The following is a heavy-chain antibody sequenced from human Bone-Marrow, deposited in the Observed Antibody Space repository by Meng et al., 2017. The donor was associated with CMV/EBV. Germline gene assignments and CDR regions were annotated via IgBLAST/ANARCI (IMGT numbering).Heavy chain of an antibody. CDR3: VRLSGEAAMPFDY. CDR1: GGSISSYY. Sequence: SETLSLTCTVSGGSISSYYWSWIRQPPGKGLEWIGYIYYSGSTNYNPSLKSRVTISVDTSKNQFSLKLSSVTAADTAVYYCVRLSGEAAMPFDYWGQGTLVTVSS. D-gene: IGHD2-2*01. V-gene: IGHV4-59*01. CDR2: IYYSGST. J-gene: IGHJ4*02.